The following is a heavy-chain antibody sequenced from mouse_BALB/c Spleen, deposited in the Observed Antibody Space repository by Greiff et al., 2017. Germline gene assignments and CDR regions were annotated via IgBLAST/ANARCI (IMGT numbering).Heavy chain of an antibody. CDR2: ISSGGSYT. Sequence: EVKVVESGGGLVKPGGSLKLSCAASGFTFSSYTMSWVRQTPEKRLEWVATISSGGSYTYYPDSVKGRFTISRDNAKNTLYLQMSSLKSEDTAMYYCTRAYGYDVAWFAYWGQGTLVTVSA. D-gene: IGHD2-2*01. J-gene: IGHJ3*01. V-gene: IGHV5-6-4*01. CDR3: TRAYGYDVAWFAY. CDR1: GFTFSSYT.